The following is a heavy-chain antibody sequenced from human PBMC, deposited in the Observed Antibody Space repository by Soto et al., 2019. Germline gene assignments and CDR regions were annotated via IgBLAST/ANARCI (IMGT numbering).Heavy chain of an antibody. CDR3: ARVLSGTNGVGYYYGMDV. CDR1: GFTFSSYW. Sequence: GALRLSCAASGFTFSSYWMSWVRQAPGKGLEWVANIKQDGSEKYYVDSVKGRFTISRENAKNSLYLQMNSLRAGDTAVYYCARVLSGTNGVGYYYGMDVWGQGTTVTVSS. CDR2: IKQDGSEK. J-gene: IGHJ6*02. V-gene: IGHV3-7*01. D-gene: IGHD2-8*01.